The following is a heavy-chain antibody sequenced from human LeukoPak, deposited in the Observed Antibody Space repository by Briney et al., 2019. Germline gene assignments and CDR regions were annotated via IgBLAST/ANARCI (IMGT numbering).Heavy chain of an antibody. Sequence: ASVKVSCKASGYTFTGYYMHWVRQAPGQGLEWMGWINPNSGGTNYAQKFQGRVTMTRDTSISTAYMALSRLRSDDTAVYYCARDRTVVPAAASYYYYYYMDVWGKGTTVTVSS. CDR1: GYTFTGYY. V-gene: IGHV1-2*02. CDR2: INPNSGGT. D-gene: IGHD2-2*01. CDR3: ARDRTVVPAAASYYYYYYMDV. J-gene: IGHJ6*03.